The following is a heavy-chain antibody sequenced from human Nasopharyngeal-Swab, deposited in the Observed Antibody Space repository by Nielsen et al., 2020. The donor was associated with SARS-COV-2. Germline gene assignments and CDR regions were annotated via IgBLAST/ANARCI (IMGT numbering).Heavy chain of an antibody. D-gene: IGHD6-19*01. CDR1: GFIFSTYT. Sequence: GESLKISCAASGFIFSTYTMNWVRQAPGKGLEWLSSIRSSTSYIYYADSVKGRFTISRDNAKNSLYLQMNSLRTEDTAVYYCVTSGYSSGWIFWGQGTLVTVSS. V-gene: IGHV3-21*01. J-gene: IGHJ4*02. CDR2: IRSSTSYI. CDR3: VTSGYSSGWIF.